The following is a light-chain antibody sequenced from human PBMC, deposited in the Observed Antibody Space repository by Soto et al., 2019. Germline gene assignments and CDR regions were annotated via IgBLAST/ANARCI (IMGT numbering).Light chain of an antibody. CDR2: DVS. J-gene: IGLJ2*01. CDR3: AAWDDSLNGVV. CDR1: STDVGGFNF. Sequence: QSALTQPASVSGSLGQSITISCTRTSTDVGGFNFVSWYQHHPGKAPQLIIYDVSYRPSGVPDRFSGSKSGTSASLAISGLQSEDEADYYCAAWDDSLNGVVFGGGTKLTVL. V-gene: IGLV2-14*01.